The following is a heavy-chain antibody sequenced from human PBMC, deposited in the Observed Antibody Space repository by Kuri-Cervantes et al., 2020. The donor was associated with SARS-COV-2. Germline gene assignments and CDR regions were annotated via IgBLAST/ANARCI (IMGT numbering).Heavy chain of an antibody. Sequence: GESLKISCKGSGYSFTSYWISWVRQMPGKGLEWVGRIHHSDSYTNYSQSFQGHVTISADKSISTAYLRWSSLKASDTAMYYCARGPPTMVRGVLVHYWGQGTPVTVSS. J-gene: IGHJ4*01. CDR3: ARGPPTMVRGVLVHY. V-gene: IGHV5-10-1*01. CDR2: IHHSDSYT. CDR1: GYSFTSYW. D-gene: IGHD3-10*01.